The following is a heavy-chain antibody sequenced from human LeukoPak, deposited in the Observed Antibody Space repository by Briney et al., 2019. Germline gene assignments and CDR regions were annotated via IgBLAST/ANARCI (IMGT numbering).Heavy chain of an antibody. CDR3: ARDLRGAVDY. CDR2: ISSNGGST. D-gene: IGHD1-26*01. CDR1: GFPFSSYA. Sequence: GSPRLSCAASGFPFSSYAMHWVRQAPGKGLEYVSAISSNGGSTYYANSVKGRFTISRDNSKNTLYLQMGSLRAEDMAVYYCARDLRGAVDYWGQGTLVTVSS. V-gene: IGHV3-64*01. J-gene: IGHJ4*02.